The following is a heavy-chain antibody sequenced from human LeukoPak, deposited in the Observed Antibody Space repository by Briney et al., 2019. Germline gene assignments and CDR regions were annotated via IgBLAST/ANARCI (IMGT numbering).Heavy chain of an antibody. CDR1: GGTFSSYA. D-gene: IGHD2-2*01. Sequence: SVKVSCKASGGTFSSYAITWVRQAPGQGLEWMGRIIPILGIATYAQNFQGRVTITADKSTSTAYMELSSLRSEDTAVYYCARDLVVSCSSTSCSVAPSDCWGQGTLVTVSS. CDR3: ARDLVVSCSSTSCSVAPSDC. J-gene: IGHJ4*02. CDR2: IIPILGIA. V-gene: IGHV1-69*04.